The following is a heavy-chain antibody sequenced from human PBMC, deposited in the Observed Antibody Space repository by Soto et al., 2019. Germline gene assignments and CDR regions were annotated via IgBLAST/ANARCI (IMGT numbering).Heavy chain of an antibody. V-gene: IGHV3-30-3*01. Sequence: QVQLVESGGGVVQPGRSLRLSCAASGFTFSSYAMHWVRQAPGKGLEWVAVISYDGSNKYYADSVKGRFTISRDNSKNTLYLQMNSLRAEDTAVYYCARADGVAYYYGMDVWGQGTTVTVSS. J-gene: IGHJ6*02. CDR1: GFTFSSYA. D-gene: IGHD3-3*01. CDR2: ISYDGSNK. CDR3: ARADGVAYYYGMDV.